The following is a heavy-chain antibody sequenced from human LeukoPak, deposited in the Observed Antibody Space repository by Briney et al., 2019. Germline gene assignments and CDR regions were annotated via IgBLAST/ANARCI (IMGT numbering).Heavy chain of an antibody. V-gene: IGHV3-53*01. J-gene: IGHJ4*02. CDR3: ARGALGITGKTPDS. Sequence: GGSLRLSCAASGFAVSSNYMSWVRQAPGKGLEWVSVIYTDGSTYYADSVKGRFTISRDNSMNTLYLQMNSLRAEDTAVYYCARGALGITGKTPDSWGQGTLVTVSS. CDR1: GFAVSSNY. CDR2: IYTDGST. D-gene: IGHD1-20*01.